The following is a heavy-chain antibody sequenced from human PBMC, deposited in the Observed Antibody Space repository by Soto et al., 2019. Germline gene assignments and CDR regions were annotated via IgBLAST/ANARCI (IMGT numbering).Heavy chain of an antibody. CDR2: IYSGGYT. CDR1: GFDVSNTD. V-gene: IGHV3-66*01. Sequence: GGSLRLSCAASGFDVSNTDMSWVRQAPGKGLEWVSVIYSGGYTNYADSVKGRFIVSRYSPKNTLYLQMDSLRAEDTAVYYCAREAIIVIAAPEYYFDYWGQGTLVTVSS. CDR3: AREAIIVIAAPEYYFDY. D-gene: IGHD3-22*01. J-gene: IGHJ4*02.